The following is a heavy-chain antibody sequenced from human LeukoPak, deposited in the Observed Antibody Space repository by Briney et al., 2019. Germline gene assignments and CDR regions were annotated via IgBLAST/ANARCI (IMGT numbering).Heavy chain of an antibody. Sequence: SETLSLTCTVSGGSISSGDYYWSWIRQPPGKGLEWIGYIYYSGSTYYNPSLKSRVTISVDTSKNQFSLKLSSVTAADTAVHYCARDGYYYGSGSNDFFYYYGMDVWGQGTTVTVSS. CDR3: ARDGYYYGSGSNDFFYYYGMDV. CDR2: IYYSGST. CDR1: GGSISSGDYY. J-gene: IGHJ6*02. D-gene: IGHD3-10*01. V-gene: IGHV4-30-4*01.